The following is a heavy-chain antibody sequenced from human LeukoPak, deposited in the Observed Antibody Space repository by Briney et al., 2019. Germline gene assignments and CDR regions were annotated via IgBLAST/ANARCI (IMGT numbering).Heavy chain of an antibody. Sequence: ASVKVSCKASGYTFTSYDINWVRQATGQGLEWMGWMNPNSGNTNYAQKLQGRVTMTTDTSTSTAYMELRSLRSDDTAVYHCARDSGRYQLLKAGTKTVDAFDIWGQGTMVTVSS. V-gene: IGHV1-18*01. CDR2: MNPNSGNT. J-gene: IGHJ3*02. CDR1: GYTFTSYD. D-gene: IGHD2-2*01. CDR3: ARDSGRYQLLKAGTKTVDAFDI.